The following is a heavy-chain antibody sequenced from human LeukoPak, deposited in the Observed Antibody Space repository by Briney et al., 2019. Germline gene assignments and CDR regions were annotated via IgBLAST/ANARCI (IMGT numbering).Heavy chain of an antibody. CDR3: ARGPVLFIAVAGTGFDY. V-gene: IGHV4-38-2*02. D-gene: IGHD6-19*01. CDR2: IYHSGST. CDR1: GYSISSGYY. J-gene: IGHJ4*02. Sequence: SETLSLTCTVSGYSISSGYYWGWIRQPPGKGLEWIGSIYHSGSTYYNPSLKSRVTISVDTSKNQFSLKLSSVTAADTAVYYCARGPVLFIAVAGTGFDYWAREPWSPSPQ.